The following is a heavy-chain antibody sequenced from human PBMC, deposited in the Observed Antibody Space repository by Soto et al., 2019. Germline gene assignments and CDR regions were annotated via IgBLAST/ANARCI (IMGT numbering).Heavy chain of an antibody. CDR3: KRNGSGSYD. CDR1: GFTFINAW. CDR2: IKSKTDGGTT. D-gene: IGHD3-10*01. J-gene: IGHJ4*01. V-gene: IGHV3-15*01. Sequence: EVQLVESGGGLVKPWGSLSLSCAASGFTFINAWMSWVRQAPGKGLEWVGRIKSKTDGGTTDYAAPVKGRITISRDDSENTPHLQMTTLNTADTAVYYCKRNGSGSYDWGQGTLVTVSS.